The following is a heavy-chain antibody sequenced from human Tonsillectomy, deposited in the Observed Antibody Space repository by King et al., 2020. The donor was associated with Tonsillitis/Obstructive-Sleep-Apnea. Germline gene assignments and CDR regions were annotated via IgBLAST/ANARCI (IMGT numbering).Heavy chain of an antibody. J-gene: IGHJ3*02. V-gene: IGHV3-15*07. CDR3: TADENAYGDNYTRHGIAFDI. CDR2: IKSKSDSGTT. CDR1: DFAFSSAW. Sequence: VQLVESGGGLVKPGGSLRLYCAASDFAFSSAWMNWVRQAPGKGLEWVGRIKSKSDSGTTDYAAPVKVRFTITRDESKNTLYLQMNSLKSEDPAVYYCTADENAYGDNYTRHGIAFDIWGQGTMVTVSS. D-gene: IGHD4-17*01.